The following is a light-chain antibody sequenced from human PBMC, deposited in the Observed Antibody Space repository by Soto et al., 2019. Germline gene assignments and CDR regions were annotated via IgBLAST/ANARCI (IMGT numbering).Light chain of an antibody. V-gene: IGKV3-11*01. CDR1: QSVGSY. CDR2: DAS. CDR3: QQRSNWPSLT. J-gene: IGKJ4*01. Sequence: EIVFIQSPATLSLSPGERATLSCRASQSVGSYLAWYQHKPGQAPRLLISDASNRANGIPARFSGSGSETDLTLTISSLETEDSAVYSCQQRSNWPSLTFGGGTKVDIK.